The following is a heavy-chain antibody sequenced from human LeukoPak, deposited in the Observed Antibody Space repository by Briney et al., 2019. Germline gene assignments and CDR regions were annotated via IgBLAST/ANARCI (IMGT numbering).Heavy chain of an antibody. V-gene: IGHV5-51*01. Sequence: GESLKISCKGSGYSFTNYLIGWVRQMPGKGLEWMGIIYPGDSDTRYSTSFQGQVTISADRSISTAYLQWSSLKASDTAMYYYARWRPHTVYFDLWGRGTLVTVSS. D-gene: IGHD6-25*01. J-gene: IGHJ2*01. CDR1: GYSFTNYL. CDR2: IYPGDSDT. CDR3: ARWRPHTVYFDL.